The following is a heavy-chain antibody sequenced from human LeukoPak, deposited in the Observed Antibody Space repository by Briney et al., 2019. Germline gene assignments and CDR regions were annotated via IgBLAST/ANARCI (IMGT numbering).Heavy chain of an antibody. CDR1: GFTFSSYA. Sequence: GGSLRLSCAASGFTFSSYAMSWVRQAPGKGLEWVSAISGSGGSTYYADSVKGRFTISRDNAKNSLYLQMNSLRAEDTALYHCAREGEGLGYYLSYYYYMDVWGKGTTVTVSS. J-gene: IGHJ6*03. D-gene: IGHD3-3*01. CDR2: ISGSGGST. CDR3: AREGEGLGYYLSYYYYMDV. V-gene: IGHV3-23*01.